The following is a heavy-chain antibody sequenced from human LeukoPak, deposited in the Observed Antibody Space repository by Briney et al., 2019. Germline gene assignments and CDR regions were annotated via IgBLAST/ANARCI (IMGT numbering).Heavy chain of an antibody. V-gene: IGHV3-48*01. J-gene: IGHJ5*02. Sequence: GGSLRLSCAASGFTFSSYSMNWVRQAPGKGLEWVSYISSSSSTIYYADSVKGRFTISRDNAKNSLYLQMNSLRAEDTAVYYCAGLLEWLLRLPFDPWGQGTLVTVSS. CDR3: AGLLEWLLRLPFDP. CDR2: ISSSSSTI. CDR1: GFTFSSYS. D-gene: IGHD3-3*01.